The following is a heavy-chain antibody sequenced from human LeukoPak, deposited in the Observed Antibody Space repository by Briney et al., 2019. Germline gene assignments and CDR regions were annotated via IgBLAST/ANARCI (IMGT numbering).Heavy chain of an antibody. CDR2: ISGSGGST. V-gene: IGHV3-23*01. Sequence: GGSLRLSCAASGFTFSSYAMSWVRQAPGKGLEWVSAISGSGGSTYYADSVKGRFTISRDNSKNTLYLQMNSLRAEDTAVYYCASTTVTTRFEYYYYYMDVWGKGTTVTISS. CDR1: GFTFSSYA. J-gene: IGHJ6*03. D-gene: IGHD4-17*01. CDR3: ASTTVTTRFEYYYYYMDV.